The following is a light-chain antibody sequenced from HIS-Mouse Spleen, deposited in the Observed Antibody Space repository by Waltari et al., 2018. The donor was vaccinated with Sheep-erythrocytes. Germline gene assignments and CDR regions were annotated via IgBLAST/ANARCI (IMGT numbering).Light chain of an antibody. CDR2: EVS. Sequence: QSALTQPASVSGSPGQSITISCTGTSSDVGGYNYVSWYQQHPGKAPKLMIYEVSNRPSGVSNRFCGSQSGNPSSLAISVLQADDEADYYCISYTSSSTWVFGGVTKLTVL. CDR1: SSDVGGYNY. J-gene: IGLJ3*02. V-gene: IGLV2-14*01. CDR3: ISYTSSSTWV.